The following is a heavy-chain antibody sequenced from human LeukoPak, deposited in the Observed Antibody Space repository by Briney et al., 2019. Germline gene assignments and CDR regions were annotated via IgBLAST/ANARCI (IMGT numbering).Heavy chain of an antibody. CDR3: AKKNFGYCSGGSCYGDYGMDV. CDR1: GFTFSNYA. D-gene: IGHD2-15*01. Sequence: GGSLRLSCAASGFTFSNYAMHWVRQAPGEGLEYVSAISSNGGSTYYADSVKGRFTISRDNSKNTLFLQMGSLRVEDMAVYYCAKKNFGYCSGGSCYGDYGMDVWGQGTTVTVSS. CDR2: ISSNGGST. V-gene: IGHV3-64*02. J-gene: IGHJ6*02.